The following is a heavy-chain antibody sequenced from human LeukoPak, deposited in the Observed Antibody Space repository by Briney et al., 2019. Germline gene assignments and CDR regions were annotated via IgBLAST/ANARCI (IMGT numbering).Heavy chain of an antibody. D-gene: IGHD5-18*01. V-gene: IGHV4-59*01. CDR2: IHYSGST. CDR3: ARTTEGGYTYDYFYYYYMDV. J-gene: IGHJ6*03. CDR1: GGSISSYY. Sequence: PSETLSLTCTVSGGSISSYYWSWIRQPPGKGLQWIGYIHYSGSTNYNPSLKSRLTISVDTSKNQFSLKLTSVTAADTAAYYCARTTEGGYTYDYFYYYYMDVWGKGTTVTVSS.